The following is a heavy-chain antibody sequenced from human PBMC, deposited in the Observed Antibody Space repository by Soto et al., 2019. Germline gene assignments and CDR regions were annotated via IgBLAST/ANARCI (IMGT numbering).Heavy chain of an antibody. J-gene: IGHJ1*01. CDR2: ISPYNGNT. D-gene: IGHD2-2*01. Sequence: ASVKVSCKASGYTFTSYGISWVRQAPGQGLEWMGWISPYNGNTNYAQKLQGRVTMTTDTSTSTAYMELRSLRSDDTAVYYCARGSLGYCSSTGCYPAEYFQHWGQGTLVTVSS. CDR3: ARGSLGYCSSTGCYPAEYFQH. CDR1: GYTFTSYG. V-gene: IGHV1-18*01.